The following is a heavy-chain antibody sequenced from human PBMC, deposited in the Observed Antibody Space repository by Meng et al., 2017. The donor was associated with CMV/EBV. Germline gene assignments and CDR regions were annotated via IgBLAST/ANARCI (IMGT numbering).Heavy chain of an antibody. J-gene: IGHJ6*02. D-gene: IGHD2-2*02. V-gene: IGHV1-18*04. Sequence: ASVKVSCKASGYTFTSYYIHWVRQAPGQGLEWMGWISAYNGNTNYAQKLQGRVTMTTDTSTSTAYMELRSLRSDDTAVYYCARDCSSTSCYRKWYYGMDVWGQGTTVTVSS. CDR2: ISAYNGNT. CDR1: GYTFTSYY. CDR3: ARDCSSTSCYRKWYYGMDV.